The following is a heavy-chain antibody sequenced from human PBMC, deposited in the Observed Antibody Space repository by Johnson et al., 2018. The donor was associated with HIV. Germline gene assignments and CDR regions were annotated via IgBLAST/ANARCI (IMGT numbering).Heavy chain of an antibody. J-gene: IGHJ3*02. Sequence: QVQLVESGGGVVQPGRSLRLSCAASGFTFSSYGMHWVRQAPGKGLEWVAVIWYDGSNKYYADSVKGRFTISRDNAKNSLYLQMNSLRAEDTAVYYCARGRLPERSSGPKIWGQGTMVTVSS. CDR1: GFTFSSYG. CDR3: ARGRLPERSSGPKI. D-gene: IGHD1-14*01. CDR2: IWYDGSNK. V-gene: IGHV3-33*03.